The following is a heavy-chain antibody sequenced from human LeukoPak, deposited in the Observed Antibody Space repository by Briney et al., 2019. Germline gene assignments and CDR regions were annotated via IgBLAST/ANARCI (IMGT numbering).Heavy chain of an antibody. CDR1: GFTFSSYA. J-gene: IGHJ5*02. V-gene: IGHV3-64*01. D-gene: IGHD5-24*01. CDR3: ARVAGDGWFDP. Sequence: GGSLRLSCAASGFTFSSYAMHWVRQAAGKGLEYVSAIDNNGGSTSYANSVRGRFTISRDNSKNTVYLQMGSLRVEDMAVYYCARVAGDGWFDPWGQGTLVTVSS. CDR2: IDNNGGST.